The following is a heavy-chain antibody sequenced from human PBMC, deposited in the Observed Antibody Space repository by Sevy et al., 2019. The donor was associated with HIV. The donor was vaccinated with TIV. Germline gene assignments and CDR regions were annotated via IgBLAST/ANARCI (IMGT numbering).Heavy chain of an antibody. Sequence: GGSLRLSCAASGFTFSSYSMNWVRQAPGKGLEWVSYISSSSSTIYYADSVKGRFTISRDNAKNSLYLQMNSLRDEETAVYYCARTRTLVGATPPDYWGQGTLVTVSS. J-gene: IGHJ4*02. D-gene: IGHD1-26*01. CDR3: ARTRTLVGATPPDY. CDR2: ISSSSSTI. V-gene: IGHV3-48*02. CDR1: GFTFSSYS.